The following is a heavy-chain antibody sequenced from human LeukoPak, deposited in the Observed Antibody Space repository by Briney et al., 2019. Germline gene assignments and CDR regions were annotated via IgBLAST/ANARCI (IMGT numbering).Heavy chain of an antibody. Sequence: SSETLSLTCAVSGGSISSSNWWSWVRQPPGKGLEWIGEIYHSGSTNYNPSLKSRVTISVDTSKNQFSLKLGSVTAADTAVYYCARGKLNAYYYYGMDVWGQGTTVTVSS. V-gene: IGHV4-4*02. CDR2: IYHSGST. D-gene: IGHD3-10*01. CDR1: GGSISSSNW. J-gene: IGHJ6*02. CDR3: ARGKLNAYYYYGMDV.